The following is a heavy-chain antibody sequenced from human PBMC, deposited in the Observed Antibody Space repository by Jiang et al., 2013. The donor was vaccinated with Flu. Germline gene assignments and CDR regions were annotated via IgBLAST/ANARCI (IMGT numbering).Heavy chain of an antibody. J-gene: IGHJ4*02. CDR2: TYYRSRWYD. D-gene: IGHD1-1*01. CDR3: ARDGNANYFDY. CDR1: GDSVSSNSAS. Sequence: QTLSLTCAISGDSVSSNSASWHWIRQSPSRGLEWLGRTYYRSRWYDDYAVSVRSRITINPDTTKNQFSLQLSSVTPEDTAVYYCARDGNANYFDYWGQGTLVTVSS. V-gene: IGHV6-1*01.